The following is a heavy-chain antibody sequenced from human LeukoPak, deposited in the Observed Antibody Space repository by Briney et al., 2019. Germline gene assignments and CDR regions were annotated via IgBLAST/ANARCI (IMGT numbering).Heavy chain of an antibody. CDR2: ISGSGGST. D-gene: IGHD4-17*01. Sequence: GESLRLSCAASGFTFSSYAMSWVRQAPGKGLEWVSAISGSGGSTYYADSVKGRFTISRDNSKNTLYLQMNSLRAEDTAVYYCAKGERRYGDYGYYYFDYWGQGTLVTVSS. J-gene: IGHJ4*02. V-gene: IGHV3-23*01. CDR1: GFTFSSYA. CDR3: AKGERRYGDYGYYYFDY.